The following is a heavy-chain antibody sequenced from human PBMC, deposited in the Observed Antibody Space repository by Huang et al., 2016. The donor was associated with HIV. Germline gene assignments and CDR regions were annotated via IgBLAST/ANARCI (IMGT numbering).Heavy chain of an antibody. CDR1: GFPFSSYA. CDR2: LSGGGGST. Sequence: EVQLLESGGGLVQPGGSLRLSCAASGFPFSSYAMSWVRQAAGKGLEWVSGLSGGGGSTYSADSVKGRFTISRDNSKTTLYLQMNSLRAEDTAVYFCAKSSAWYPPYYFDYWGQGTLVTVSS. J-gene: IGHJ4*02. CDR3: AKSSAWYPPYYFDY. V-gene: IGHV3-23*01. D-gene: IGHD6-19*01.